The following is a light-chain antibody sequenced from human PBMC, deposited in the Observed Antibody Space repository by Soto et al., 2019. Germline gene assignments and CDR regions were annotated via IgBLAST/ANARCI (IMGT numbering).Light chain of an antibody. CDR2: GTS. CDR1: QSVSNRN. V-gene: IGKV3-20*01. CDR3: HQYDKSPRT. J-gene: IGKJ1*01. Sequence: EIVLTQSPGTLSLSPGERATLSCRASQSVSNRNLAWYQQKPGQAPRLVIYGTSSRATGIPDRFSGGGSGTDFTLTINRLEPEDFAVYYCHQYDKSPRTFGQGTKVEIK.